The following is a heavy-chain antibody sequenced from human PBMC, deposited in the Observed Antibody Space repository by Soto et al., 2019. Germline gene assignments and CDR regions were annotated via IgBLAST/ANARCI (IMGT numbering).Heavy chain of an antibody. V-gene: IGHV3-30*18. D-gene: IGHD2-2*01. CDR3: AKDQRILVPAAMLHY. Sequence: PGGSLRLSCAASGCTFSSYGMHGVRQAPGKGLEWVAVISYDGSNKYYADSVKGRFTISRDNSKNTLYLQMNSLRAEDTAVNYWAKDQRILVPAAMLHYWGQGP. CDR2: ISYDGSNK. CDR1: GCTFSSYG. J-gene: IGHJ4*02.